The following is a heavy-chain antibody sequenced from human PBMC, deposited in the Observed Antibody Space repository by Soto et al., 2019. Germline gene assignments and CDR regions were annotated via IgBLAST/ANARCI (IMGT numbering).Heavy chain of an antibody. V-gene: IGHV1-69*01. J-gene: IGHJ4*02. CDR3: ARDGGRHSGGIDY. CDR1: GGTFSSYS. CDR2: IIPIFGTA. D-gene: IGHD1-26*01. Sequence: QVQLVQSGAEVKKPGSSVKVSCKASGGTFSSYSIYWVRQAPGQGLEWMGEIIPIFGTANYAQKFQGRVTITADESTSPAYMERSSLRSEETAVYYCARDGGRHSGGIDYWGQGTLVTVSS.